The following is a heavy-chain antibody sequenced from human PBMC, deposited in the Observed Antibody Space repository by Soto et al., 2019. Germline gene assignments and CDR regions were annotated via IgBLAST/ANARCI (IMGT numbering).Heavy chain of an antibody. J-gene: IGHJ6*02. Sequence: ASVKVSCNASGYTFTGYYMHWVRQAPGQGLEWMGWINPNSGGTNYAQKFQGWVTMTRDTSISTAYMELSRLRSDDTAVYYCARDGDSSSSYYYCGMDVWGQGTTVTVSS. CDR3: ARDGDSSSSYYYCGMDV. CDR2: INPNSGGT. V-gene: IGHV1-2*04. CDR1: GYTFTGYY. D-gene: IGHD6-6*01.